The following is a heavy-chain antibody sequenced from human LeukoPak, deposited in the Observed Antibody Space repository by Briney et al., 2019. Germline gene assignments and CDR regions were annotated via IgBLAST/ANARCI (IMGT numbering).Heavy chain of an antibody. CDR3: ARGPPFIAYCGGDCYSYYYYYYMDV. CDR1: GGTFSGYN. Sequence: SETLSLTCAVYGGTFSGYNWNWIRQPPGKGLEWVGEISHSGTTNYNPALKRRVTMSVDTSKNQVSLKLSSVTAADTAVYYCARGPPFIAYCGGDCYSYYYYYYMDVWGKGTTVTVSS. V-gene: IGHV4-34*01. J-gene: IGHJ6*03. CDR2: ISHSGTT. D-gene: IGHD2-21*02.